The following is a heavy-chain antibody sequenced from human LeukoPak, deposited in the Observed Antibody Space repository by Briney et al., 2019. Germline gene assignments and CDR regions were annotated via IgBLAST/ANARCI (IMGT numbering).Heavy chain of an antibody. V-gene: IGHV4-4*02. J-gene: IGHJ4*02. D-gene: IGHD2/OR15-2a*01. CDR2: VHLSGRS. CDR1: GGSISATNW. Sequence: SGTLSLTCDVSGGSISATNWWTWVRPPPGGGLEWIGEVHLSGRSHYSPSLESRVTMSADMSENHISLHLTSVTAADTAVYYCAREGGFYRPLDYTGPGTLVIVSS. CDR3: AREGGFYRPLDY.